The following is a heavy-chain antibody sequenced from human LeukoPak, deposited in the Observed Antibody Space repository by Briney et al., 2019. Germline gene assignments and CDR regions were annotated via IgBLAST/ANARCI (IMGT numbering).Heavy chain of an antibody. Sequence: PGGSLRLSCAASGFTFNSYSMNWVRQTPGKGLEWVSSISSSSGYINYADSVKGRFTVSRDNAKNSLYLQMNSLRAEDTAVYYCARVNRYYGSGTYYHDAFDVWGRGTMVTVSS. D-gene: IGHD3-10*01. CDR3: ARVNRYYGSGTYYHDAFDV. CDR1: GFTFNSYS. V-gene: IGHV3-21*01. CDR2: ISSSSGYI. J-gene: IGHJ3*01.